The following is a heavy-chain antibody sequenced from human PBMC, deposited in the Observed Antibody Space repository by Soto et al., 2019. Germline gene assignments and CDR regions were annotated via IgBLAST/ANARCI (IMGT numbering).Heavy chain of an antibody. CDR2: IYYSGGT. J-gene: IGHJ3*02. CDR1: GGSISSGDYY. Sequence: QVQLQESGPGLVKPSQTLSLTCTVSGGSISSGDYYWSWIRQPPGKGLEWIGYIYYSGGTYYNPSLKSRVTISVDTSKNQFSLKLSSVTAAVTAVYYCARELSWYDAFDIWGQGTMVTVSS. D-gene: IGHD6-13*01. CDR3: ARELSWYDAFDI. V-gene: IGHV4-30-4*01.